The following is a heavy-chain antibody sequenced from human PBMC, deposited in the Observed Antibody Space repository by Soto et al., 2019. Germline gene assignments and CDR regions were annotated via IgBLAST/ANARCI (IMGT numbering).Heavy chain of an antibody. CDR3: ASPKIAFYNWFDP. Sequence: SETLSLTCTVSGGSISSSSYYWGWIRQPPGKGQEWIGSIYYSGSTYYNPSLKSRVTISVDTSKNQFSLKLSSVTAADTAVYYCASPKIAFYNWFDPWGQGTLVTVS. D-gene: IGHD3-3*02. J-gene: IGHJ5*02. CDR2: IYYSGST. CDR1: GGSISSSSYY. V-gene: IGHV4-39*01.